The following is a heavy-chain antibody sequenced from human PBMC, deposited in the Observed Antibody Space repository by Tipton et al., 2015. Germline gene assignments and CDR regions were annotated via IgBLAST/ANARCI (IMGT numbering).Heavy chain of an antibody. D-gene: IGHD6-19*01. V-gene: IGHV3-30*01. CDR1: GFTFSSYA. CDR2: ISSHGTKK. CDR3: ARGNTGWPRYFDL. Sequence: SLRLSCAASGFTFSSYAIHWVRQAPGKGLEWVAVISSHGTKKSYADSVQGRFTISRDNSRNTVYLQMNSLRPEDTAVYSCARGNTGWPRYFDLWGRGTLAVVSS. J-gene: IGHJ2*01.